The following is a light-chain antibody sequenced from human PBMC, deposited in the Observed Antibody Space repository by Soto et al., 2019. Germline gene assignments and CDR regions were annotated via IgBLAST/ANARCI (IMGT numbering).Light chain of an antibody. Sequence: QSALTQPASVSGSPGQSITISCTGTSSDVGGYNYVSWYQQHPGKAPKLMIYDVSSRPSGVSNRFSGSKSGNTASLTISGLQAEDEADYYCSSFAGSNTLVVFGGGTKLTVL. J-gene: IGLJ2*01. CDR2: DVS. CDR3: SSFAGSNTLVV. V-gene: IGLV2-14*03. CDR1: SSDVGGYNY.